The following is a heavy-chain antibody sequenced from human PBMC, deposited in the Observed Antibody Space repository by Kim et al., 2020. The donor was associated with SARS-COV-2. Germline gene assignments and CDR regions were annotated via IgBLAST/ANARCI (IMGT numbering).Heavy chain of an antibody. CDR3: ATSTRRFHFYMDV. J-gene: IGHJ6*03. D-gene: IGHD3-3*01. V-gene: IGHV3-11*01. Sequence: ADSAKCRFTISRDNAKNSLYLQMNSLRAEDTAVYYCATSTRRFHFYMDVWGKGTTVTVSS.